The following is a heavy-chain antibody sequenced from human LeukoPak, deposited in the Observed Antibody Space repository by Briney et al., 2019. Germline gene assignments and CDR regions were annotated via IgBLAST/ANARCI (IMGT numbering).Heavy chain of an antibody. CDR1: GFTFSSYG. V-gene: IGHV3-33*03. Sequence: GGSLRLSCAASGFTFSSYGMHWVRQAPGKGLEWVAVIWYDGSNKYYADSVKGRFTISRDNAKNSLYLQMNSLRAEDTALYYCAKAVAGSMYWYFDLWGRGTLVTVSS. CDR2: IWYDGSNK. J-gene: IGHJ2*01. D-gene: IGHD6-19*01. CDR3: AKAVAGSMYWYFDL.